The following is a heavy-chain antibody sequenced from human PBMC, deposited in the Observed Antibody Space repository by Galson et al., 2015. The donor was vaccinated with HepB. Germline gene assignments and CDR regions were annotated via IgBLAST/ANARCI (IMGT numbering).Heavy chain of an antibody. CDR1: GFTVSSNY. V-gene: IGHV3-53*01. J-gene: IGHJ4*02. Sequence: SLRLSCAASGFTVSSNYMSWVRQAPGKGLEWVSVIYSGGSTYYADSVKGRFTVSRDNSKNTLFLQMNSLRAEDTAVYYCARENPLARAFDYWGQGPLVTVSS. D-gene: IGHD1-14*01. CDR2: IYSGGST. CDR3: ARENPLARAFDY.